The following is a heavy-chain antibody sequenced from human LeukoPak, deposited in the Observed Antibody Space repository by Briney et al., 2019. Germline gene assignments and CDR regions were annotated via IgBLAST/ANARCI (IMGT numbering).Heavy chain of an antibody. Sequence: NPGGSLRLSCAASGFTFSDYYRSWLRQAPGKGREGVSYISSSGSTLYYPDSVKGRFTISRDNAKNSLYLQMNSLRAEDTAVYYCAREYPDYGDGFDYWGQGTLVTVSS. CDR2: ISSSGSTL. J-gene: IGHJ4*02. CDR1: GFTFSDYY. D-gene: IGHD4-17*01. V-gene: IGHV3-11*01. CDR3: AREYPDYGDGFDY.